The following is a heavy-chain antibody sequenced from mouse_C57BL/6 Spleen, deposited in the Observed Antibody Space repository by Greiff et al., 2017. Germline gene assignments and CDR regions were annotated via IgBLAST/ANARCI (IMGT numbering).Heavy chain of an antibody. CDR1: GYTFTSYW. D-gene: IGHD1-1*01. CDR3: ARSEDYGSSYGYFDV. Sequence: QVQLQQPGAELVKPGASVKMSCKASGYTFTSYWITWVKQRPGQGLEWIGDIYPGSGSTNYNEKFKSKATLTVDTSSSTAYMQLSSLTSEDSAVYYGARSEDYGSSYGYFDVWGTGTTVTVSS. CDR2: IYPGSGST. J-gene: IGHJ1*03. V-gene: IGHV1-55*01.